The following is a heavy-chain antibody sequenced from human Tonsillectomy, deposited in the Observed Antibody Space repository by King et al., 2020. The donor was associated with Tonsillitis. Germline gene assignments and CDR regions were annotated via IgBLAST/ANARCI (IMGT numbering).Heavy chain of an antibody. CDR3: ARRPLTGTAWFDP. CDR2: FYYRGST. V-gene: IGHV4-30-4*01. CDR1: GGSISSCDYY. J-gene: IGHJ5*02. Sequence: QLQESGPGLVKPSQTLSLTCTVSGGSISSCDYYWSWIRHPPGKGLEWVGYFYYRGSTYYNPSLKSRVTISVDTSKNQFSLKLSPVTAPDTAVYYCARRPLTGTAWFDPWGQGTLVTVSS. D-gene: IGHD1-7*01.